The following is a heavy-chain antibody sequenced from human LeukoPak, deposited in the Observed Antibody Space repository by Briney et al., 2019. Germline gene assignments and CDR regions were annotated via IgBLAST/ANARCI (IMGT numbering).Heavy chain of an antibody. CDR3: ARVSRSVGGFDP. J-gene: IGHJ5*02. Sequence: ASVKVSCKASGYTFTGYYMHWVRQAPGQGLEWMGWIDPNSGGTNYAQKFQGRVTMTRDTSISTAYMELSRLRSDDTAVYYCARVSRSVGGFDPWGQGTLVTVSS. V-gene: IGHV1-2*02. CDR2: IDPNSGGT. CDR1: GYTFTGYY. D-gene: IGHD3-3*01.